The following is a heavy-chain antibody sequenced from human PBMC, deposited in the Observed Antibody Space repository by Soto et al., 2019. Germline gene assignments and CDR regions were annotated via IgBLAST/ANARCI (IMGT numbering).Heavy chain of an antibody. V-gene: IGHV4-4*07. CDR3: TSALLDYGDYYFDN. Sequence: SETLSLTGTVSGGSISSYYWSWIRQPAGKGLEWIGRIFISGSTNYNPSLESRLTMSVDTSKNQFSLNLSSVTAADTAVYYCTSALLDYGDYYFDNWGQGTLVTVSS. J-gene: IGHJ4*02. CDR2: IFISGST. CDR1: GGSISSYY. D-gene: IGHD4-17*01.